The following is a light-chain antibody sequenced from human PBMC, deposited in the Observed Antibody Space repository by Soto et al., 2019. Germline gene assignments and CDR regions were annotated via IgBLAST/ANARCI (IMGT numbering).Light chain of an antibody. CDR1: QSISSW. Sequence: DIQMTQSPSTLSASVGDRVTITCRASQSISSWLAWYQQKPGKAPKLLISESSSLKSGVPSKFSGSGSATEFPLTISSLQSDDFAIYYCQQYKSYSRTFGQATKVEIK. CDR3: QQYKSYSRT. V-gene: IGKV1-5*01. CDR2: ESS. J-gene: IGKJ1*01.